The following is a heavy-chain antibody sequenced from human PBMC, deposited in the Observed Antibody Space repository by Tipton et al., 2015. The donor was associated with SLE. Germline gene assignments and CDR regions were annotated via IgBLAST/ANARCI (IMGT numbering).Heavy chain of an antibody. J-gene: IGHJ4*02. CDR3: ARGSVVADDY. Sequence: TLSLTCTVSGAPISSHYWNWIRQTPGEGLEWIGYIFYGRDTNYNPPLKSRVTISIEAAKNQLSLTLKYVTAADTAVYYCARGSVVADDYWGQGTLVTVSS. V-gene: IGHV4-59*11. D-gene: IGHD2-15*01. CDR1: GAPISSHY. CDR2: IFYGRDT.